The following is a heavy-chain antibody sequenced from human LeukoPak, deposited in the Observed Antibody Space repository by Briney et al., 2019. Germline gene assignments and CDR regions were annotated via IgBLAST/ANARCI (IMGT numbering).Heavy chain of an antibody. D-gene: IGHD3-10*01. J-gene: IGHJ5*02. Sequence: GGSLRLSCAASGFTFSNAWISWVRQAPGKGGEWVGRVRRKTDGGTTDYAAPVKGRFTISRDDSKNTLYLQMNSLKTEDAAMYYCTTDQGITMVRGVNWFDPWGQGTLVTVSS. CDR3: TTDQGITMVRGVNWFDP. CDR1: GFTFSNAW. CDR2: VRRKTDGGTT. V-gene: IGHV3-15*01.